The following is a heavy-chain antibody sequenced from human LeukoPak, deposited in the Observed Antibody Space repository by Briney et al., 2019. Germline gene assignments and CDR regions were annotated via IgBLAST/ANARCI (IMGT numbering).Heavy chain of an antibody. CDR1: GFTFSSYA. D-gene: IGHD1-1*01. J-gene: IGHJ4*02. CDR2: ISYDGSNK. CDR3: ARDTTDDYGDY. Sequence: GGSLRLSCAASGFTFSSYAMHWVRQAPGKGLEWVAVISYDGSNKYYADSVKGRFTISRDNSKNTLYLQMNSLRAEDTAVYYCARDTTDDYGDYWGQGTLVTASS. V-gene: IGHV3-30-3*01.